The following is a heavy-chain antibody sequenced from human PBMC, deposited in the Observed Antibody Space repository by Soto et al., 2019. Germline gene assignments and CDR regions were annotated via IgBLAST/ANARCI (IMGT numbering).Heavy chain of an antibody. D-gene: IGHD2-21*01. V-gene: IGHV4-34*01. J-gene: IGHJ6*03. CDR3: AGVNHMAV. Sequence: SETLSLTCAVYVGSFSGYYWSWIRQPPGKGLEWIGEINHSGSTNYSPSLKSRVTISVDTSKSQFSLKLNSVTAADTAVYYCAGVNHMAVWGKGTTVT. CDR2: INHSGST. CDR1: VGSFSGYY.